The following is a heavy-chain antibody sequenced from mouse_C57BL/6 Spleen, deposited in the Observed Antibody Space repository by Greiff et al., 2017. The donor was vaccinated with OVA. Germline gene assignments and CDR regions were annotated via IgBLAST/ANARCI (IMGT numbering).Heavy chain of an antibody. CDR2: ISSGSSTI. V-gene: IGHV5-17*01. Sequence: EVKVEQSGGGLVKPGGFLKLSCAASGFTFSDYGMHWVSQAPEQGLEWVAYISSGSSTIYYADKVKGRFTITRDNAKNTLFLQMTSLRSEDAAMYYCARSPGYYSNYGYAMDYWGQGTSVTVSS. CDR3: ARSPGYYSNYGYAMDY. D-gene: IGHD2-5*01. CDR1: GFTFSDYG. J-gene: IGHJ4*01.